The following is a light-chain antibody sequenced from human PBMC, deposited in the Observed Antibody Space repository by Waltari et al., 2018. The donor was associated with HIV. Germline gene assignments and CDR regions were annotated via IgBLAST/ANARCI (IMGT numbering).Light chain of an antibody. CDR1: STDVGEFNF. CDR3: TSHTSVSTYVV. Sequence: QSALTKPASVSGSPGQAIPISCTCTSTDVGEFNFVSWYQHHPGTAPKLIIYGVSERPSGVSYRFSGSKSANTASLTISGLQAEDEGFYYCTSHTSVSTYVVFGGGTKLSVL. CDR2: GVS. V-gene: IGLV2-14*03. J-gene: IGLJ2*01.